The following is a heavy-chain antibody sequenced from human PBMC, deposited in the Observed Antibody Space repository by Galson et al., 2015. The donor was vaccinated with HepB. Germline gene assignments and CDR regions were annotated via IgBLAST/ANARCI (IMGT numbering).Heavy chain of an antibody. Sequence: SLRLSCAASGFTFTTFSMNWVRQAPGKGLEWISFISRSSSVIQYADSVKGRFTISRDNAKDSVFLQMNSPRDEDTAIYYCARGHSMDVWGQGTTVIVSS. J-gene: IGHJ6*02. CDR1: GFTFTTFS. CDR3: ARGHSMDV. CDR2: ISRSSSVI. V-gene: IGHV3-48*02.